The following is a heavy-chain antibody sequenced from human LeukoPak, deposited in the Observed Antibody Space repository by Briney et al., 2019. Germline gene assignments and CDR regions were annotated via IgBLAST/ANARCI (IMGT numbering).Heavy chain of an antibody. Sequence: GRSLRLSCAASGFTFRSYSMHWVRQAPGKGLELAATISYDGSNVYYADSVKGRFTISRDNSKNTVYLEMSGLRVEDTAVFHCARVDYSNWFDPWGQGTLVTVSS. CDR2: ISYDGSNV. D-gene: IGHD5-12*01. V-gene: IGHV3-30-3*01. CDR3: ARVDYSNWFDP. J-gene: IGHJ5*02. CDR1: GFTFRSYS.